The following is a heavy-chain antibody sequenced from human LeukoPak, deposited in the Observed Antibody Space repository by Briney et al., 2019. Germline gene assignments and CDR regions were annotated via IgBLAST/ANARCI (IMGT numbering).Heavy chain of an antibody. D-gene: IGHD6-13*01. CDR1: GFTFSSYA. V-gene: IGHV3-48*02. Sequence: GGSLRLSCAASGFTFSSYAMSWVRQAPGKGLEWISYISSSSSTMYYADSVKGRFTISRDNAKNSLYLHMKSLRDEDTAVYYCAHSSSVTTHFQYWGQGTLVTVSS. CDR2: ISSSSSTM. J-gene: IGHJ1*01. CDR3: AHSSSVTTHFQY.